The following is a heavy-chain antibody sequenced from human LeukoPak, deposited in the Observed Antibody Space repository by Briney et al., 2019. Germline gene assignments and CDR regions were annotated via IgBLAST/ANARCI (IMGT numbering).Heavy chain of an antibody. D-gene: IGHD6-19*01. CDR1: GFTFSDYD. Sequence: GGSLRLSCAASGFTFSDYDMNWVRQAPGKGLEWVSSISSSSIYVSYADSVKGRYTISRDNAKNSLYLQMNSLRAEDTAVYYCARESSIAVAGPCDYWGQGTLVTVSS. J-gene: IGHJ4*02. V-gene: IGHV3-21*04. CDR2: ISSSSIYV. CDR3: ARESSIAVAGPCDY.